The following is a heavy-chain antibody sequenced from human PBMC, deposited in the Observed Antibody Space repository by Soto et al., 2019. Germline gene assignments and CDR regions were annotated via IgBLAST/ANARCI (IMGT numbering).Heavy chain of an antibody. D-gene: IGHD5-12*01. J-gene: IGHJ4*02. Sequence: ASVKVSCKASGYTFVSYAMHWVRQAPGQRLEWMGWINAGNGNTKYSQKFQGRVTITRDTSASTAYMELSSLRSEDTAVYYCARENVNIVATTNGDTQNWGQGTLVTVSA. V-gene: IGHV1-3*01. CDR3: ARENVNIVATTNGDTQN. CDR2: INAGNGNT. CDR1: GYTFVSYA.